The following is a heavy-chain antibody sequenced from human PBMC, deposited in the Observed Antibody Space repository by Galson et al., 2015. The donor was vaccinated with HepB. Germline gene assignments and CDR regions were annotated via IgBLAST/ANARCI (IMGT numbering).Heavy chain of an antibody. D-gene: IGHD3-10*01. CDR1: GYTFTGYY. V-gene: IGHV1-2*04. CDR3: ARGDYGSGSSPFDY. J-gene: IGHJ4*02. Sequence: SVKVSCKASGYTFTGYYMHWVRQAPGQGLEWMGWINPNSGGTNYAQKFQGWVTMTRDTSISTAYMELSRLRSDDTAVYYCARGDYGSGSSPFDYWGQGTLVTVSS. CDR2: INPNSGGT.